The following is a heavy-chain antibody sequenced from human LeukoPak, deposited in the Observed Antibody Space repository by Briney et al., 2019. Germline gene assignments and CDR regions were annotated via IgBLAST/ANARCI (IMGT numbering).Heavy chain of an antibody. D-gene: IGHD1-26*01. CDR2: IYHSGST. Sequence: SETLSLTCTVSGYSISSGHYWGWVRQPPGKGLEWIGSIYHSGSTYYNPSLKSRVTISVETSNNQFSLKLSSVTAADTAVYYCARGPGGSYNPHYLDYWGQGTLVTVSS. CDR1: GYSISSGHY. V-gene: IGHV4-38-2*02. CDR3: ARGPGGSYNPHYLDY. J-gene: IGHJ4*02.